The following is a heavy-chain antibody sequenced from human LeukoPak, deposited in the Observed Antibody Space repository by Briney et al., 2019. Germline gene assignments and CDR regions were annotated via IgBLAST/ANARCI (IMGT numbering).Heavy chain of an antibody. V-gene: IGHV4-61*02. D-gene: IGHD2-21*01. CDR3: ARGPYSGDY. CDR1: GGSISSGSYY. CDR2: IYTSGST. J-gene: IGHJ4*02. Sequence: PSQTLSLTCTVSGGSISSGSYYWSWIRQPAGKGLEWIGRIYTSGSTNYNPSLKSRVTISVDTSKNQFSLKLSSVTAADTAVYYCARGPYSGDYWGQGTLVTVSS.